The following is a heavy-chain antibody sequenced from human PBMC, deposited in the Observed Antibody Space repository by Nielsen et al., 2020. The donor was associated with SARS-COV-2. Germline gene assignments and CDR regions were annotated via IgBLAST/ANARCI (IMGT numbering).Heavy chain of an antibody. D-gene: IGHD6-13*01. Sequence: GESLKISCAASGFTFSSYGMHWVRQAPGKGLEWVAVISYDGSNKYYADSVKGRFTISRDNSKNTLYLQMNSLRAEDTAVYYCAKDLVTYSSSWYRTDYWGQGTLVTVSS. CDR2: ISYDGSNK. V-gene: IGHV3-30*18. CDR1: GFTFSSYG. CDR3: AKDLVTYSSSWYRTDY. J-gene: IGHJ4*02.